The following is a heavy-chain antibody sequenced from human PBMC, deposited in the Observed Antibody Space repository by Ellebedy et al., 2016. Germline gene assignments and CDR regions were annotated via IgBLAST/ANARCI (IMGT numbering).Heavy chain of an antibody. Sequence: SETLSLTCTVSGGSVSSGSYYWSWIRQPPGKGLEWIGYIYYSGSTNYNPSLKSRVTISVDTSKNQFSLKLSSVTAADTAVYYCARELGYLRGDYVYWGQGTLVTVSS. CDR2: IYYSGST. CDR3: ARELGYLRGDYVY. D-gene: IGHD4-17*01. CDR1: GGSVSSGSYY. V-gene: IGHV4-61*01. J-gene: IGHJ4*02.